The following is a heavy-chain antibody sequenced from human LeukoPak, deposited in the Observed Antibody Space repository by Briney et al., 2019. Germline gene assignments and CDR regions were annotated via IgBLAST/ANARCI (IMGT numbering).Heavy chain of an antibody. J-gene: IGHJ5*02. CDR2: IYTSGST. CDR3: ARSCSSTSCSRGFDP. Sequence: SETLSLTCTVSGGSISSYYWSWIRQPAGKGLEWIGRIYTSGSTNYNPSLKSRVTMSVDTPKNQFSLKLSSVTAADTAVYYCARSCSSTSCSRGFDPWGQGTLVTVSS. D-gene: IGHD2-2*01. V-gene: IGHV4-4*07. CDR1: GGSISSYY.